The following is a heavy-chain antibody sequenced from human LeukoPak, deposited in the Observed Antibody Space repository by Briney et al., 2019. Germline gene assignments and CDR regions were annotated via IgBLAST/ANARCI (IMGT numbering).Heavy chain of an antibody. CDR3: ARDLPLSGTFDI. CDR2: IHSSGST. J-gene: IGHJ3*02. D-gene: IGHD5-12*01. CDR1: GGSISSGYYY. V-gene: IGHV4-31*03. Sequence: SQTLSLTCTVSGGSISSGYYYWSWFRQHPGKGLEWIGYIHSSGSTYFNPSLKSRVNISLDTSKNQFSLKLTSVAAADTAVYYCARDLPLSGTFDIWGQGTMVTVSS.